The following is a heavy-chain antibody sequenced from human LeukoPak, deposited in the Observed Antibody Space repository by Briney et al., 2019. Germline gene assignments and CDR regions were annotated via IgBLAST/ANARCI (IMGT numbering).Heavy chain of an antibody. CDR2: IYYSGNT. J-gene: IGHJ2*01. D-gene: IGHD6-13*01. Sequence: SETLSLTCTGSGYSISSGYYWSWIRQPPGKGLEWIGYIYYSGNTNYNPSLKSRVTISVDTSKNQFSLKLSSVTAADAAVYYCARVYYSRSYDYWYFDLWGRGTLVTVSS. CDR3: ARVYYSRSYDYWYFDL. V-gene: IGHV4-61*01. CDR1: GYSISSGYY.